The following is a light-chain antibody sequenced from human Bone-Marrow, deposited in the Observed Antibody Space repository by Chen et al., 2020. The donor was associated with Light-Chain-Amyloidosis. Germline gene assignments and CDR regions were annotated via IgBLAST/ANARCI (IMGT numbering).Light chain of an antibody. CDR3: QSYQGSSQGV. CDR2: EDD. CDR1: SGSIATNY. Sequence: NFMLTQPHSVSVSPGKTVIISCTRSSGSIATNYVQWYQPRPGSSPTTVIYEDDQRPSGVPDRFSGSIDRSSNSASLTISGLKTEDEADYYCQSYQGSSQGVFGGGTKLTVL. J-gene: IGLJ3*02. V-gene: IGLV6-57*01.